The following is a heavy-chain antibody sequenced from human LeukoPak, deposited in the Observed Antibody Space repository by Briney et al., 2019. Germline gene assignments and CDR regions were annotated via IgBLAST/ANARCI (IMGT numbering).Heavy chain of an antibody. Sequence: GGSLRLSCAASGFTFSRYWMSWVRQAPGKGVEGVAHIKQDGSEKYHVDSVKGRFTISRDNAKNSLYLQMNSLRAEDTAVYYCARDRGYSSGWYVYWGQGTLVTVSS. J-gene: IGHJ4*02. D-gene: IGHD6-19*01. CDR3: ARDRGYSSGWYVY. V-gene: IGHV3-7*03. CDR1: GFTFSRYW. CDR2: IKQDGSEK.